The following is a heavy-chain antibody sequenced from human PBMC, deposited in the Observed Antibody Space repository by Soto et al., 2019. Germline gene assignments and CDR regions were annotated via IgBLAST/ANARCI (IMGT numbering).Heavy chain of an antibody. CDR3: AKAGESSSSVIDY. CDR1: GGSISTSNYY. CDR2: MYYSGST. Sequence: PSETLSLTCTVSGGSISTSNYYWGRIRQPPRKGLEWIASMYYSGSTYYNPSLKSRVTISVDTSKTQFSLKLSSVTAADTAVYYCAKAGESSSSVIDYWGQGTLVTVSS. D-gene: IGHD6-6*01. J-gene: IGHJ4*02. V-gene: IGHV4-39*01.